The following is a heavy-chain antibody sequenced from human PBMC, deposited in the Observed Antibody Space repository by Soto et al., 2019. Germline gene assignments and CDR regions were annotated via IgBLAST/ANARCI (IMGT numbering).Heavy chain of an antibody. D-gene: IGHD6-6*01. V-gene: IGHV4-39*01. CDR1: GGSISSSTYY. Sequence: SETLSLTCTVSGGSISSSTYYWDWIRQPPGKGLEWIGAMYYTGNKSYNPSLESRVTMSVDTSKNQFSLKLSSVTPTDTAVYYCARRSSSSLRSLFVPWGRGILVTVSS. CDR2: MYYTGNK. J-gene: IGHJ5*02. CDR3: ARRSSSSLRSLFVP.